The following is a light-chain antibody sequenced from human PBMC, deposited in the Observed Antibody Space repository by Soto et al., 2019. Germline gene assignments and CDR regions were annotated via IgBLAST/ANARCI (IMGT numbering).Light chain of an antibody. V-gene: IGKV1-5*01. CDR2: DAS. CDR1: QSISSW. CDR3: QQYDSYSPWT. Sequence: DIQMTQSPSTLSASVGDRVTITGRASQSISSWLAWYQQKPGKAPKLLIYDASSLESGVPSRFSGSGSGAEFTLTISSLQPDDFATYYCQQYDSYSPWTFGQGTKVDIK. J-gene: IGKJ1*01.